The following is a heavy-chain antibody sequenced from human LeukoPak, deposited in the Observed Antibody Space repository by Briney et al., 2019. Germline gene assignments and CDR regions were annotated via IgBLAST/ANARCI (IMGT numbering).Heavy chain of an antibody. D-gene: IGHD2-15*01. V-gene: IGHV4-39*07. CDR3: ARDLSIVVVVSDHPGIGY. CDR1: GGSISSSSYY. Sequence: PSETLSLTCTISGGSISSSSYYWGWIRQPPGKGLEWIGSIYYSGSTYYNPSLKSRVTISVDTSKNQFSLKLSSVTAADTAVYYCARDLSIVVVVSDHPGIGYWGQGTLSPSPQ. CDR2: IYYSGST. J-gene: IGHJ4*02.